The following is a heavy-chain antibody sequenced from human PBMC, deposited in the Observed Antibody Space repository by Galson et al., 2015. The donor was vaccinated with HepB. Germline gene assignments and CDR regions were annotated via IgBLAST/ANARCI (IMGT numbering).Heavy chain of an antibody. CDR2: INPSGGST. Sequence: SVKVSCKASGYTFTSYYMHWVRQAPGQGLEWMGIINPSGGSTSYAQKFQGRVTMTRDTSTSTAYMELSRLRSDDTAVYYCARDSNRDYWGQGTLVTVSS. CDR1: GYTFTSYY. CDR3: ARDSNRDY. J-gene: IGHJ4*02. V-gene: IGHV1-46*01. D-gene: IGHD2/OR15-2a*01.